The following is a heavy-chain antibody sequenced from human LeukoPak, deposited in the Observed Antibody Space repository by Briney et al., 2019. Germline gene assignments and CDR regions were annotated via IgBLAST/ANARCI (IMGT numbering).Heavy chain of an antibody. V-gene: IGHV4-59*01. D-gene: IGHD6-13*01. CDR1: GGSISSYN. J-gene: IGHJ4*02. CDR2: IYSSGST. Sequence: SSETLSLTCTVPGGSISSYNWSWIRQRPGKGLEWIGYIYSSGSTNYNPSLKSRVTISVETSKDEFSLKLRSVTAADTAVYYCARVTGYRIEDYFDYWGQGTLVTVSS. CDR3: ARVTGYRIEDYFDY.